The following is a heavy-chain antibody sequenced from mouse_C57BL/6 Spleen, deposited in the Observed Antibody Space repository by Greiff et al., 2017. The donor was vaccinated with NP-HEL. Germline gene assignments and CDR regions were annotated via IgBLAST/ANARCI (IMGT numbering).Heavy chain of an antibody. CDR3: TRDSSYDGYSAWFAY. Sequence: EVKLMESGEGLVKPGGSLKLSCAASGFTFSSYAMSWVRQTPEKRLEWVAYISSGGDYIYYADTVKGRFTISRDNARNTLYLQMSSLKSEDTAMYYCTRDSSYDGYSAWFAYWGQGTLVTVSA. V-gene: IGHV5-9-1*02. D-gene: IGHD2-3*01. CDR1: GFTFSSYA. CDR2: ISSGGDYI. J-gene: IGHJ3*01.